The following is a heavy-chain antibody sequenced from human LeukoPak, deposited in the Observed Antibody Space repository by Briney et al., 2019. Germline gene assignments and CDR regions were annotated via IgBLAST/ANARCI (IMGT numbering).Heavy chain of an antibody. D-gene: IGHD4-11*01. CDR3: ARGPKRVSDWFDP. CDR2: VSSNGGSP. V-gene: IGHV3-64*01. CDR1: GFTFSSYA. Sequence: GGCLRPSCAASGFTFSSYAMHSVRQAPRKGLEYVSAVSSNGGSPSYANSVKGRFTISRDNSTNTLYLQMGSLRAEDMAVYYCARGPKRVSDWFDPWGQGTLVTASS. J-gene: IGHJ5*02.